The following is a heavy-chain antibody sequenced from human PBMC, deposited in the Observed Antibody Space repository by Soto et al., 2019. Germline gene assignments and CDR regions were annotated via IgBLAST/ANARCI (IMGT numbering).Heavy chain of an antibody. CDR2: IYHSGST. D-gene: IGHD1-1*01. CDR1: GYSISSGYY. CDR3: VRESTTSGPNWFDT. V-gene: IGHV4-38-2*01. J-gene: IGHJ5*02. Sequence: KTSETLSLTCAVSGYSISSGYYWGWIRQPPGKGLEWIGSIYHSGSTYYNPSLKSRVTISVDTSKNQFSLKLSSVTAADTAVYYCVRESTTSGPNWFDTWGPGILVTVSS.